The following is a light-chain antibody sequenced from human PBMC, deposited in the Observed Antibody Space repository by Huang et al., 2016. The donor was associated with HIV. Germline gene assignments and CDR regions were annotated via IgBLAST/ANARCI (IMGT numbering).Light chain of an antibody. CDR2: GAN. Sequence: EIVMTQSPGTLSVSPGEKATLSCRASQSVSNEVAWFQQKPGQAPRLLIYGANIRPSGTPAGFSGSGSGTEFTLTISSLQSEDFAIYYCQQDNDWPWTFGQGTKVEIK. CDR1: QSVSNE. CDR3: QQDNDWPWT. V-gene: IGKV3-15*01. J-gene: IGKJ1*01.